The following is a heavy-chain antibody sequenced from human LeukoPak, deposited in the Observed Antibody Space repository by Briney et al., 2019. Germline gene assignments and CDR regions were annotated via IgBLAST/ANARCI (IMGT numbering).Heavy chain of an antibody. CDR1: GFTFSSYS. CDR2: ISSSSSTI. D-gene: IGHD3-10*01. J-gene: IGHJ2*01. V-gene: IGHV3-48*01. Sequence: GGSLRLSCAASGFTFSSYSMNWVRQAPGKGLEWVSYISSSSSTIYYADSVKGRFTISRDNAKNSLYLQMNSLRAEDTAVYYCAKKGLLWFGELLSGPGYWYFDLWGRGTLVTVSS. CDR3: AKKGLLWFGELLSGPGYWYFDL.